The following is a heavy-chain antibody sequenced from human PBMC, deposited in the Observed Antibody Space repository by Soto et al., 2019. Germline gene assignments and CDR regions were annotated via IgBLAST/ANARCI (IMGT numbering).Heavy chain of an antibody. Sequence: GASVKVSCKASGYTFTSYGISWVRQAPGQGLEWMGWISAYNGNTNYAQKLQGRVTMTTDTSTSTAYMELRSLRSDDTAVYYCARESDRLYYDFWSGYYRDYYYGMDVWGQGTTVTVSS. V-gene: IGHV1-18*04. CDR1: GYTFTSYG. J-gene: IGHJ6*02. CDR3: ARESDRLYYDFWSGYYRDYYYGMDV. D-gene: IGHD3-3*01. CDR2: ISAYNGNT.